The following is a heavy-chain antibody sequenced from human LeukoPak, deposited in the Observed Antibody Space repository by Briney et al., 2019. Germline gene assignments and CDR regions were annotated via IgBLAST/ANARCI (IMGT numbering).Heavy chain of an antibody. D-gene: IGHD3-3*01. V-gene: IGHV4-59*01. J-gene: IGHJ4*02. CDR1: GGSISSYY. CDR2: IYYSGST. Sequence: SETLSLTCTVSGGSISSYYWSWIRQPPGKGLEWIGYIYYSGSTNYNPSLKSRVTISVDTSKNQFSLKLSSVTAADTAVYYCARGAAYDFWSGSPFDYWGQGTLVTVSS. CDR3: ARGAAYDFWSGSPFDY.